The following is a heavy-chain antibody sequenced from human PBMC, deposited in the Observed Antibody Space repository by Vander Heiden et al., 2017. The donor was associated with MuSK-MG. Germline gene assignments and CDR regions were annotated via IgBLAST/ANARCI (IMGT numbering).Heavy chain of an antibody. J-gene: IGHJ4*02. CDR1: GFSLSTSGVG. D-gene: IGHD3-22*01. Sequence: QITLKESGPTLVKPTQTLTLTCTFSGFSLSTSGVGVGWIRQPPGKALEWLALIYWDDDKRYSPSLKSRLTITKDTSKNQEVLTMTNMDPVDTATYYCAHSSPSYDSSGYYYRKRGYFDYWGQGTLVTVSS. V-gene: IGHV2-5*02. CDR3: AHSSPSYDSSGYYYRKRGYFDY. CDR2: IYWDDDK.